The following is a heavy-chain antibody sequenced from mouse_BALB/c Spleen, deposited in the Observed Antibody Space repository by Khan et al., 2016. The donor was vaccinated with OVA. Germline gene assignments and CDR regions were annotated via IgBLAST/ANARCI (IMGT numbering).Heavy chain of an antibody. CDR1: GFSLANYG. Sequence: QMQLEESGPGLVAPSQSLSITCTISGFSLANYGVHWVRQPPGKGLEWLVVIWSDGTTTYNSAHKSRLSISRDKSKSQAFLKMNSLQTDDTAIYDCARRPYYHYYIMDDWGQGTSVTGSA. D-gene: IGHD2-10*01. V-gene: IGHV2-6-1*01. CDR3: ARRPYYHYYIMDD. CDR2: IWSDGTT. J-gene: IGHJ4*01.